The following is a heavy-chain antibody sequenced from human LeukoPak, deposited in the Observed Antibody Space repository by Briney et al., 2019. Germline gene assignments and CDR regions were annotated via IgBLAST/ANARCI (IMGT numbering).Heavy chain of an antibody. Sequence: PGGSLRLSCAASGFTFSSYGMHWVRQAPGKGLEWVAVISYDGSNKYYADSVKGRFTISRDNSKNTLYLQMNSLRAEDTAVYYCAKEGGYYDILSNSYYFDYWGQGTLVTVSS. V-gene: IGHV3-30*18. D-gene: IGHD3-9*01. CDR1: GFTFSSYG. CDR3: AKEGGYYDILSNSYYFDY. J-gene: IGHJ4*02. CDR2: ISYDGSNK.